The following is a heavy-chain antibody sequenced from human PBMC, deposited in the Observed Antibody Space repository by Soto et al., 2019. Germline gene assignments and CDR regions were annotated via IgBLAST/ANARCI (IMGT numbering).Heavy chain of an antibody. V-gene: IGHV1-18*01. CDR1: GYTFTSYG. CDR3: ARDDFGVALFYCHGMAV. Sequence: VQLVQSGDEVKRPGASVKVSCKTSGYTFTSYGVTWVRQAPGQGLEWMAWISVHSGKTKFAESLLGRVTLTTDTSTSTAYMKLRGLRSDVTAVYYCARDDFGVALFYCHGMAVWGQGTTVIVSS. J-gene: IGHJ6*02. D-gene: IGHD3-3*01. CDR2: ISVHSGKT.